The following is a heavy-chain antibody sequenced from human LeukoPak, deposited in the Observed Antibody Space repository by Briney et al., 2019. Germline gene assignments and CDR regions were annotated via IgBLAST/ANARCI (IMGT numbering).Heavy chain of an antibody. V-gene: IGHV4-59*01. CDR3: ARDMEVGQSGGSSWFYYYGMDV. D-gene: IGHD6-13*01. CDR1: GGSISSYY. Sequence: SETLSLTCTVSGGSISSYYWSWIRQPPGKGLEWIGYIYYCGSTNYNPSLKSRVTISVDTSKNQFSLKLSSVTAADTAVYYCARDMEVGQSGGSSWFYYYGMDVWGQGTTVTVSS. J-gene: IGHJ6*02. CDR2: IYYCGST.